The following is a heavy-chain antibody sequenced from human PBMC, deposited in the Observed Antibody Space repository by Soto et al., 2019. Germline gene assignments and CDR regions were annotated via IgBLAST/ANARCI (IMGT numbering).Heavy chain of an antibody. V-gene: IGHV5-51*01. CDR2: IYPGDSDT. Sequence: PGESLKISCKGSGYSFTSYWIGWVRQMPGKGLEWMGIIYPGDSDTRYSPSFQGQVTISADKSISTAYLQWSSLKASDTAMYYCAGGPVRDARESYGAGSDYWGQGTLVTVSS. D-gene: IGHD6-19*01. CDR1: GYSFTSYW. CDR3: AGGPVRDARESYGAGSDY. J-gene: IGHJ4*02.